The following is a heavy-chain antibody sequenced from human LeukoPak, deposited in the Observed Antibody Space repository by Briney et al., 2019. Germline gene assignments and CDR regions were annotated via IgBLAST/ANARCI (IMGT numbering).Heavy chain of an antibody. CDR2: ISSNGGST. CDR1: GFTFSSYA. V-gene: IGHV3-64D*06. CDR3: VKGWSAVAGTGLDY. Sequence: QPGGSLRLSCSASGFTFSSYAMHWVRQAPGKGLEYVSAISSNGGSTYYVDSVKGRFTISRDNSKNTLYLQMSSLRAEDTAVYYCVKGWSAVAGTGLDYWGQGTLVTVSS. D-gene: IGHD6-19*01. J-gene: IGHJ4*02.